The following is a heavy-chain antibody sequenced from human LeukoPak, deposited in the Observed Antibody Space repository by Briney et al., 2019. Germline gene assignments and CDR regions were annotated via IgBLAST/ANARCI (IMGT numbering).Heavy chain of an antibody. D-gene: IGHD1-26*01. CDR2: INPNSGGT. J-gene: IGHJ3*02. V-gene: IGHV1-2*02. CDR3: ARESGSRGGAFDI. CDR1: GYTFTGYY. Sequence: ASVKVSCKASGYTFTGYYMHWVRQAPGQGLEWMGWINPNSGGTNYAQKFQGRVTMTRGTSISTAYMELSRLRSDDTAVYYCARESGSRGGAFDIWGQGTMVTVSS.